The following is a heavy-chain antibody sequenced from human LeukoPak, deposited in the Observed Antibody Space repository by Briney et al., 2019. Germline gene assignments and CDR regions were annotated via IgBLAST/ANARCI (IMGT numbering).Heavy chain of an antibody. J-gene: IGHJ6*04. Sequence: PGGSLRLSCAASGFTFSSYGMSWVRQAPGKGLEWVSAISGSGGSTYYADSVKGRFTISRDNAKNSLYLQMNSLRAEDTAVYYCARDQSYCSSTSCYDAQSMDVWGKGTTVTISS. CDR1: GFTFSSYG. D-gene: IGHD2-2*01. CDR3: ARDQSYCSSTSCYDAQSMDV. V-gene: IGHV3-23*01. CDR2: ISGSGGST.